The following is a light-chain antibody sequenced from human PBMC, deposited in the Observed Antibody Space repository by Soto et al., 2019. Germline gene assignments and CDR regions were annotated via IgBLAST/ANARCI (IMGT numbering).Light chain of an antibody. CDR2: GAS. J-gene: IGKJ1*01. Sequence: ELVLTQSPGTLSLSPGERATLSCRASQSVSSNFAWYQQKPGQALRLLIYGASTRATGIPARFSGSGSGTEFTLTISSLQSEDFAVYYCQQYNNWPRTFGQGTKVE. CDR3: QQYNNWPRT. V-gene: IGKV3-15*01. CDR1: QSVSSN.